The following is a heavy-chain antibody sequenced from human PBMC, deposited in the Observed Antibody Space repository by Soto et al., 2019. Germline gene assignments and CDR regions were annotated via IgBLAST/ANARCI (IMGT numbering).Heavy chain of an antibody. Sequence: EVQLLESGGGLVQPGGSLRLSCAVSGFTFSSHAMSWVRQAPGKGLECVASITGSGDSTYYADSVKGRFTISRDKSKSTLYLQMNSLRAEDTAVYYCATDLQFSGWLSAETFDYGGQGTQVTVSS. J-gene: IGHJ4*02. V-gene: IGHV3-23*01. CDR1: GFTFSSHA. CDR2: ITGSGDST. D-gene: IGHD6-19*01. CDR3: ATDLQFSGWLSAETFDY.